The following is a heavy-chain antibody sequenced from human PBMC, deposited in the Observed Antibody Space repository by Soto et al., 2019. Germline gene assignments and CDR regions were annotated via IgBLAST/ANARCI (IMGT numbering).Heavy chain of an antibody. Sequence: ASVKVSCKASGYTFTTYDINWVRQAPGQGLEWLGWMDPNSGNIGYAQRFQGRVTMTRDTAIRTAYMEVSSLRSDDTAVYYCARGRASGSYYLLDYWGQGTLVTVSS. J-gene: IGHJ4*02. D-gene: IGHD3-10*01. CDR1: GYTFTTYD. CDR2: MDPNSGNI. CDR3: ARGRASGSYYLLDY. V-gene: IGHV1-8*01.